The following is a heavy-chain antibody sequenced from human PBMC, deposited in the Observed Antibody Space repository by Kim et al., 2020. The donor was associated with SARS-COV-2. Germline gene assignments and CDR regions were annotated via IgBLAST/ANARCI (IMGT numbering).Heavy chain of an antibody. V-gene: IGHV3-11*04. Sequence: YYADSVQGRFTISRDNAKNSLYLQMNSLRAEDTAVYYCARSSSGYYGFDYWGQGTLVTVSS. D-gene: IGHD3-22*01. CDR3: ARSSSGYYGFDY. J-gene: IGHJ4*02.